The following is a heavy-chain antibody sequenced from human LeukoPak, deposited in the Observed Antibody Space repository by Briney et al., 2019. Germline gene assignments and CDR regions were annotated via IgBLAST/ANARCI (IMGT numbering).Heavy chain of an antibody. V-gene: IGHV3-30*18. J-gene: IGHJ4*02. D-gene: IGHD3-10*01. Sequence: PGRSLRLSCAASGFTFSSFGMHWVRQAPGKGLEWVAFISHHGSNKYYADSVKGRFTISRDNSKNTLYLQMNSLRAEDTAVYSCANVWYYGSGSFGGDYWGQGTQVTVSS. CDR3: ANVWYYGSGSFGGDY. CDR1: GFTFSSFG. CDR2: ISHHGSNK.